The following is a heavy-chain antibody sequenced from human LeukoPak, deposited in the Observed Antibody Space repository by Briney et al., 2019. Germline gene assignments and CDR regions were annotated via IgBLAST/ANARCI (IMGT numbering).Heavy chain of an antibody. D-gene: IGHD3-3*01. V-gene: IGHV3-23*01. CDR1: GFTFSTYA. J-gene: IGHJ4*02. CDR3: AKDAKRNYDFWDRFDY. Sequence: PGGSLRLSCAVSGFTFSTYAMSWARQAPGKGLEWVSAISGSGGSTYYADSVKGRFTISRDNSKNTLYLQMNSLRAEDTALYYCAKDAKRNYDFWDRFDYWGQGTLVTVSS. CDR2: ISGSGGST.